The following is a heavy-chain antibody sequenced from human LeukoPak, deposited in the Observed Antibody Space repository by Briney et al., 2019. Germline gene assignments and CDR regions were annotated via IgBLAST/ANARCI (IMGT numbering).Heavy chain of an antibody. V-gene: IGHV3-21*01. CDR1: GFTFKYAW. CDR2: ISSTSSYI. J-gene: IGHJ4*02. CDR3: ARVGYSSGWYFDY. D-gene: IGHD6-19*01. Sequence: PGGSLRLSCTASGFTFKYAWMSWVRQAPGKGLEWVSSISSTSSYIYYADSVKGRFTISRDNAQKSLYLQMNSLRAEDTAVYYCARVGYSSGWYFDYWGQGTLVTVSS.